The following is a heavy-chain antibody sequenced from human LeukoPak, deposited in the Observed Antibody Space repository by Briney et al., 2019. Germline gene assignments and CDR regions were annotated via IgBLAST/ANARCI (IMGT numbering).Heavy chain of an antibody. D-gene: IGHD3-10*01. J-gene: IGHJ4*02. Sequence: AGGSLRLSCSASGFTFSSFSMFWVRQAPGKGLEWLSYISSTSRNIYYADSVKGRFTVSRDNAKNSLFLQMNSLRAEDTAIYYCAREWRGSGDYWGQGTLVTVSS. CDR1: GFTFSSFS. V-gene: IGHV3-48*04. CDR2: ISSTSRNI. CDR3: AREWRGSGDY.